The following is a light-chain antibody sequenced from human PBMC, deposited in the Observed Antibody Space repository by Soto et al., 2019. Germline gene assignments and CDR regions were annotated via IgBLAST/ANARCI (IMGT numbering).Light chain of an antibody. CDR1: RTINSW. V-gene: IGKV1D-12*01. CDR3: QQANSLPFT. J-gene: IGKJ4*01. CDR2: AAS. Sequence: DIQMTQSPSSVSASVGDRVTITCRASRTINSWLAWYQQKPWKAPKLLIYAASTLQSGVPSRFTGSGSGTDFTLTISSLQPEDFATYYCQQANSLPFTFGGGTKVEIK.